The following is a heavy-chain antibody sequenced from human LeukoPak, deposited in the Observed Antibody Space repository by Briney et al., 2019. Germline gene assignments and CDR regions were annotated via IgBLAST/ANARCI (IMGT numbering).Heavy chain of an antibody. CDR2: IWYDGSNK. Sequence: GRSLRLSCAASGFTFSSYGMHWVRQAPGKGLEWMAVIWYDGSNKYYADSVKGRFTISRDNSKNTLYLQMNSLRAEDTAVYYCARVEGNGYGFDYWGQGTLVTVSS. J-gene: IGHJ4*02. D-gene: IGHD5-18*01. CDR3: ARVEGNGYGFDY. CDR1: GFTFSSYG. V-gene: IGHV3-33*01.